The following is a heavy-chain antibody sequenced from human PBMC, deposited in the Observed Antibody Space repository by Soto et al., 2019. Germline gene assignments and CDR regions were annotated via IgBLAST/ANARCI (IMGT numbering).Heavy chain of an antibody. V-gene: IGHV1-8*01. CDR3: ARDGAGYSSSWYDYYSYYGMDV. CDR1: GYTFTSYD. CDR2: MNPNSGNT. J-gene: IGHJ6*01. Sequence: QVQLVQSGAEVKKPGASVKVSCKASGYTFTSYDINWVRQATGQGLEWMGWMNPNSGNTGYAQKFQGRVTITRNTTICTAYMELSSLRSEDTAVYYCARDGAGYSSSWYDYYSYYGMDVWGQGTTFTFSS. D-gene: IGHD6-13*01.